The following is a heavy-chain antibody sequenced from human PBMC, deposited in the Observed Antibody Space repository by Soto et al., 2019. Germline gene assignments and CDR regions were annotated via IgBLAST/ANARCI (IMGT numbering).Heavy chain of an antibody. Sequence: QVQLVQSGAEAKKPGASVKVSCKASGYTFTNFGISWVRQAPGQGLEWKGWISAYNGNTNYAQNFQGSVTMTADTATRTGYMELRRLISGDRAGDYCVRGGTPVDYWGQGNLVAVSS. CDR3: VRGGTPVDY. V-gene: IGHV1-18*01. J-gene: IGHJ4*02. D-gene: IGHD3-16*01. CDR1: GYTFTNFG. CDR2: ISAYNGNT.